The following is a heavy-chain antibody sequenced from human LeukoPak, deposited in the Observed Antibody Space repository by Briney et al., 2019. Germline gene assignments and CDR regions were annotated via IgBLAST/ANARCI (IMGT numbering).Heavy chain of an antibody. CDR2: ISPSGSTM. J-gene: IGHJ3*01. V-gene: IGHV3-48*03. D-gene: IGHD1-26*01. CDR1: GFTFMSHE. Sequence: GGSLRLSCAASGFTFMSHEMNWVRQAPGKGLEWVSYISPSGSTMYYADSVKGRFTISRDNARNSLCLQMNSLRAEDTAVYYCAREGYSEILGAFDLWGQGTMVTVSS. CDR3: AREGYSEILGAFDL.